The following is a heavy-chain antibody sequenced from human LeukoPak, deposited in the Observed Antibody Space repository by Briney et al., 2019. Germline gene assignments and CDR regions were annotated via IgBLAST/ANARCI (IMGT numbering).Heavy chain of an antibody. Sequence: GGSLRLSCAASGFTFSSYGMHWVRQAPGKGLEWVAVISYDGSNKYYADSVKGRFTISRDNSKNTLYLQMNSLRAEDTAVYYCARNSGVDTAYDHWGQGTLVTVSS. CDR3: ARNSGVDTAYDH. CDR2: ISYDGSNK. D-gene: IGHD5-18*01. J-gene: IGHJ4*02. V-gene: IGHV3-30*03. CDR1: GFTFSSYG.